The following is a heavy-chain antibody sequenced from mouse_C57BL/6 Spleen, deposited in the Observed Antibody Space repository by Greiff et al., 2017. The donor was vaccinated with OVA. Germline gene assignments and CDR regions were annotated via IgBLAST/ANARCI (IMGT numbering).Heavy chain of an antibody. CDR1: GYTFTSYW. CDR2: IDPSDSET. V-gene: IGHV1-52*01. J-gene: IGHJ4*01. Sequence: QVQLQQPGAELVRPGSSVKLSCKASGYTFTSYWMHWVKQRPIQGLEWIGNIDPSDSETHYNQKFKDKATLTVDKSSSTAYMQLSSLTSEDSAVYYCARGFTTVVAGYYYAMDYWGQGTSVTVSS. D-gene: IGHD1-1*01. CDR3: ARGFTTVVAGYYYAMDY.